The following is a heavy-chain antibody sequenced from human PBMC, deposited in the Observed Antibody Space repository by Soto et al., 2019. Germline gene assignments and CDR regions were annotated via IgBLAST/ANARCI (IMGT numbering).Heavy chain of an antibody. Sequence: EVQLVESGGGLVQPGRSLRLSCEASGFTFDAYPMHWVRKAPGKGLEWVAGLAWDGGSIEYVDSVEGRFTISRDNAKNSLYLQMSSLRDEDTALYYCVRDDAFDLWDQGTQVTVSS. J-gene: IGHJ3*01. CDR2: LAWDGGSI. CDR1: GFTFDAYP. CDR3: VRDDAFDL. V-gene: IGHV3-9*01.